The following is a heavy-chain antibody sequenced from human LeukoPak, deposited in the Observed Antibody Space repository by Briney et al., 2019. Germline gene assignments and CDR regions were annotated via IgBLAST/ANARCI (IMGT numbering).Heavy chain of an antibody. J-gene: IGHJ3*02. CDR2: TYDRSKWSN. V-gene: IGHV6-1*01. Sequence: SQSLSLTCVISGDSVSSNSVTWNWIRQSPSRGLEWLARTYDRSKWSNDYSESVKSRITINPDTSKNQFSLHLNSVTPEDTAVYYCARHLTAFDMWGQGTMVTVSS. CDR3: ARHLTAFDM. CDR1: GDSVSSNSVT.